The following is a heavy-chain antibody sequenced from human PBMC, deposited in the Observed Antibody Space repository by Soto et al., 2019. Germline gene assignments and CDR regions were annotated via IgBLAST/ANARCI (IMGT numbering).Heavy chain of an antibody. CDR3: ARRTIGGEGYNYHFDY. CDR1: GGSISGSSYS. CDR2: MSYSGTT. J-gene: IGHJ4*02. D-gene: IGHD5-12*01. V-gene: IGHV4-39*01. Sequence: QLQLQESGPGLVNPSETLSLTCTVSGGSISGSSYSWGWIRPPPGKGLEWIATMSYSGTTYYNPYLESRVTMSAATAKNQFSLRLRSVTAADTAVYYCARRTIGGEGYNYHFDYWGQGTLVTVSS.